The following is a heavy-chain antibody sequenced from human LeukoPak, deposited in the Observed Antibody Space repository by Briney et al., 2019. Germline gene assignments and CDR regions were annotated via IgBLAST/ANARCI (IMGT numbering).Heavy chain of an antibody. CDR1: GFTFSSYA. V-gene: IGHV3-30*04. CDR3: ARGIAAAGTTYYDYYGRDV. D-gene: IGHD6-13*01. CDR2: ISYDGSNK. Sequence: GWSLRLSCAASGFTFSSYAMHWVRQAPGTGLEWVAVISYDGSNKYYADSAKGRFTISRDNSKNTLYLQMNNLRAEDTAVYYCARGIAAAGTTYYDYYGRDVWGKGTTVTVSS. J-gene: IGHJ6*04.